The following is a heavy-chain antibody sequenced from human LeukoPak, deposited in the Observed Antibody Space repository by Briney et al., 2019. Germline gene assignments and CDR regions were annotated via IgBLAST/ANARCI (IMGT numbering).Heavy chain of an antibody. D-gene: IGHD3-3*01. Sequence: SETLSLTCTVSGGSISSGSYYWSWIRQPAGKGLEWIGRIYTSGSTNYNPSLKSRVTISVDTSKNQFSLKLSSVTAADTAVYYCARGSFWSGYHDYWGQGTLVTVSS. J-gene: IGHJ4*02. CDR2: IYTSGST. V-gene: IGHV4-61*02. CDR1: GGSISSGSYY. CDR3: ARGSFWSGYHDY.